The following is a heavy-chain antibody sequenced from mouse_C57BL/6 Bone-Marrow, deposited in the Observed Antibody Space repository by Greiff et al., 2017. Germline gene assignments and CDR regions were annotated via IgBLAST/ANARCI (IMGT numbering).Heavy chain of an antibody. J-gene: IGHJ3*01. D-gene: IGHD2-4*01. CDR2: INPNNGGT. V-gene: IGHV1-26*01. CDR3: ARYGGVYYDYDDAY. CDR1: GYTFPDYY. Sequence: EVQLQQSGPELVKPGASVKISCKASGYTFPDYYMNWVKQSHGKSLEWIGDINPNNGGTSYNQKFKGKATLTVDKSSSTAYMELRSLTSEDSAVYYCARYGGVYYDYDDAYWGQGTLVTVSA.